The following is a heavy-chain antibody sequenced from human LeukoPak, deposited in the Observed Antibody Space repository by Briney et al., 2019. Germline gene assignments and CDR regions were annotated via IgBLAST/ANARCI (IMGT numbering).Heavy chain of an antibody. J-gene: IGHJ4*02. Sequence: PGGSLRLSCAAPGFTLRTYWMSWVRQAPGKGLEWVANIKQDGSEKYYVDSVRGRFTISRDNAKNSLYLQMNSLRAEDTAVYYCARDRGGFDWLLYEEWLCDYWGQGTLVTVSS. CDR1: GFTLRTYW. D-gene: IGHD3-9*01. CDR3: ARDRGGFDWLLYEEWLCDY. CDR2: IKQDGSEK. V-gene: IGHV3-7*01.